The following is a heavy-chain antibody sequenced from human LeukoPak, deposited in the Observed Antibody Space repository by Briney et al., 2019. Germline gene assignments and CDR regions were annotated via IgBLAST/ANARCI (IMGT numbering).Heavy chain of an antibody. J-gene: IGHJ3*02. D-gene: IGHD5-12*01. CDR1: GYSISSGYL. V-gene: IGHV4-38-2*02. Sequence: SETLSLTCTVSGYSISSGYLWDWIRQPPGKGLEWIGSIYHSGSTSYNPSLKSRVTISVDTSKNQFSLKLSSVTAADTVVYYCARRAYSGYDDAFDIWGQGTMVTVSS. CDR2: IYHSGST. CDR3: ARRAYSGYDDAFDI.